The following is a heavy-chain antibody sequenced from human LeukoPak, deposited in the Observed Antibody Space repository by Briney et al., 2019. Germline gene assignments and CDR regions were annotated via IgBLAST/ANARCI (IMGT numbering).Heavy chain of an antibody. Sequence: PGGSLRLSCAASGFTVSSNYMSWVRQPPGKGLEWIGEINHSGSTNYNPSLKSRVTISVDTSKNQFSLKLSSVTAADTAVYYCARGLFYRYSSSWYYWGQGTLVTVSS. D-gene: IGHD6-13*01. V-gene: IGHV4-34*01. CDR2: INHSGST. J-gene: IGHJ4*02. CDR1: GFTVSSNY. CDR3: ARGLFYRYSSSWYY.